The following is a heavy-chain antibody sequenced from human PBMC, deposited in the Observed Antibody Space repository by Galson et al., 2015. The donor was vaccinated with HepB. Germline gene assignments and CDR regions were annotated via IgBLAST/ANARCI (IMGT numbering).Heavy chain of an antibody. J-gene: IGHJ5*02. CDR1: GYSFTSYW. Sequence: QSGAEVKKPGESLRISCKGSGYSFTSYWISWVRQMPGKGLEWMGRIDPSDSYTNYSPSFQGHVTISADKSISTAYLQWSSLKASDTAMYYCARHPRLYGSGTNWFDPWGQGTLVTVSS. V-gene: IGHV5-10-1*01. CDR3: ARHPRLYGSGTNWFDP. CDR2: IDPSDSYT. D-gene: IGHD3-10*01.